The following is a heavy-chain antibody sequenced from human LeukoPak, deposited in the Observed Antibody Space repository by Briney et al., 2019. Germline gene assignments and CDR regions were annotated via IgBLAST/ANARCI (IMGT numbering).Heavy chain of an antibody. CDR2: LNPKTGDT. Sequence: VASVKVSCKASGYTFTGYYLHWVRQAPGQGLEWMGWLNPKTGDTRSAQKFQGRVTMTRDTSISTFNMELSRLTSDDTAVYYCARATAENDHWGQGTLVTVSS. D-gene: IGHD1-14*01. CDR3: ARATAENDH. V-gene: IGHV1-2*02. CDR1: GYTFTGYY. J-gene: IGHJ4*02.